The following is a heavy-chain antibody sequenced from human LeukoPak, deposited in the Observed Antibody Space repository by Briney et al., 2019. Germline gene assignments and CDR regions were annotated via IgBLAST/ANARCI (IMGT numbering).Heavy chain of an antibody. CDR2: INSDGSST. D-gene: IGHD3-16*01. CDR3: ARETLINVDAFDI. Sequence: GGSLRLSCAASGFTFSSYEMNWVRQAPGKGLVWVSRINSDGSSTGYADSVKGRFTISRDNAKNTLYLQMNSLRAEDTAVYYCARETLINVDAFDIWGQGTMVTVSS. V-gene: IGHV3-74*01. CDR1: GFTFSSYE. J-gene: IGHJ3*02.